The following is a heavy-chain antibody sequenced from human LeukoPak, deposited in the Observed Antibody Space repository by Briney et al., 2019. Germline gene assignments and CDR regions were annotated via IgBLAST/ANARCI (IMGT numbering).Heavy chain of an antibody. V-gene: IGHV4-38-2*02. D-gene: IGHD2-2*01. CDR1: GYSISSGYY. CDR2: IYHSGST. J-gene: IGHJ4*02. Sequence: SETLSLTCTVSGYSISSGYYWGWIRQPPGKGLEWIGSIYHSGSTYYNPSLKSRVTISVDTSKNQFSLKLSSVTAVDTAVYYCARERVQAAIDYWGQGTLVTVSS. CDR3: ARERVQAAIDY.